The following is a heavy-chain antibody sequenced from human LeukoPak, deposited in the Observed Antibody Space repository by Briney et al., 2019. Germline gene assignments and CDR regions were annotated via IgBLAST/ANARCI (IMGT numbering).Heavy chain of an antibody. CDR1: GGSFSGCY. CDR3: ARSRGWLQSHPLGY. D-gene: IGHD5-24*01. Sequence: SETLSLTCAVYGGSFSGCYWSWIRQPPGKGLECIGEIHHSGSTNYNPSLKSRVTLSVDTSKNQFSLKLSSVTAADTAVYYCARSRGWLQSHPLGYWGQGTLVTVSS. V-gene: IGHV4-34*01. CDR2: IHHSGST. J-gene: IGHJ4*02.